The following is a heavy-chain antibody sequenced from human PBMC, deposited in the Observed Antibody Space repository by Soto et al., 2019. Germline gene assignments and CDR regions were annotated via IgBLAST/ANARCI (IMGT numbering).Heavy chain of an antibody. CDR2: ISPDGSNE. Sequence: GGSLRLSCAASGFTFSSYAMSWVRQAPGKGLEWVALISPDGSNEYYSDSARGRFTISRDNSQNTVYLQMSSLRPEDAARYFCARENSRVAARLFQHSAHGTLFTVSS. J-gene: IGHJ1*01. V-gene: IGHV3-30*03. D-gene: IGHD6-6*01. CDR3: ARENSRVAARLFQH. CDR1: GFTFSSYA.